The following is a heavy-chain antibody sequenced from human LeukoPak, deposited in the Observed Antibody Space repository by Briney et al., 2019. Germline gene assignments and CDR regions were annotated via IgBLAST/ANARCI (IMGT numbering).Heavy chain of an antibody. Sequence: SETLSLTCAVYGGSFSGYYWSWIRRPPGKGLEWIGEINHSGSTNYNPSLKSRVTTSVDTSKNQFSLKLSSVTAADTAVYYCAGPGIGVDYWGQGTLVTVSS. CDR1: GGSFSGYY. CDR3: AGPGIGVDY. CDR2: INHSGST. J-gene: IGHJ4*02. D-gene: IGHD1-26*01. V-gene: IGHV4-34*01.